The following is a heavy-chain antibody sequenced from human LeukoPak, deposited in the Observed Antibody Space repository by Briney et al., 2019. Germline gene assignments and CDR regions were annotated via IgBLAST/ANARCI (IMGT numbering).Heavy chain of an antibody. Sequence: PGGSLRLSCAASGFTFSDYYMSWFRQAPGKGLEWVSYISSSGSTIYYADSVKGRFTISRDNAKNSLYLQMNSLRAEDTAVYYCARDYYDSSGYYYFDYWGQGTLVTVSS. J-gene: IGHJ4*02. CDR1: GFTFSDYY. D-gene: IGHD3-22*01. CDR3: ARDYYDSSGYYYFDY. CDR2: ISSSGSTI. V-gene: IGHV3-11*04.